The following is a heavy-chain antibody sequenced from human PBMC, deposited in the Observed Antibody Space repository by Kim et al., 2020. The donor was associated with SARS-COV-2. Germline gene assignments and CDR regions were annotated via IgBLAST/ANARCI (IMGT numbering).Heavy chain of an antibody. V-gene: IGHV1-69*13. D-gene: IGHD4-17*01. CDR2: IIPIFGTA. CDR1: GGTFSSYA. J-gene: IGHJ6*02. Sequence: SVKVSCKASGGTFSSYAISWVRQAPGQGLEWMGGIIPIFGTANYAQKFQGRVTITADESTSTAYMELSSLRSEDTAMYYCARETTGYYYYYGMDVWGQGTTVTVSS. CDR3: ARETTGYYYYYGMDV.